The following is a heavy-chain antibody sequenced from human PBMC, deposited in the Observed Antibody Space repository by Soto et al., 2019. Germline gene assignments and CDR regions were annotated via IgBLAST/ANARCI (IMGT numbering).Heavy chain of an antibody. J-gene: IGHJ6*02. CDR2: INPSSGST. Sequence: QVQLVQSGAEVKKPGASVKVSCKASGNTFTSYYMHWVRQAPGQGLEWMGIINPSSGSTSYAQKLQRRATMTRDTAQSTVYLELSSLRSEDTAVYYCARDRAPGWAYYYGMDVWGQGTTVTVSS. D-gene: IGHD1-26*01. CDR3: ARDRAPGWAYYYGMDV. CDR1: GNTFTSYY. V-gene: IGHV1-46*03.